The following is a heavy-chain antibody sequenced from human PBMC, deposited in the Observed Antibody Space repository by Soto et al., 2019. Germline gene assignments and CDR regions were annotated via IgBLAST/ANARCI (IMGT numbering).Heavy chain of an antibody. J-gene: IGHJ4*02. CDR2: IYYSGST. Sequence: SETLSLTCTVSGGSISSGGYYWSWIRQHPGKGLEWIGYIYYSGSTYYNPSLKSRVTISVDTSKNQFSLKLSSVTAADTAVYYCASHGRNRPFAFYYWGQGTLVTVSS. CDR3: ASHGRNRPFAFYY. V-gene: IGHV4-31*03. D-gene: IGHD3-3*01. CDR1: GGSISSGGYY.